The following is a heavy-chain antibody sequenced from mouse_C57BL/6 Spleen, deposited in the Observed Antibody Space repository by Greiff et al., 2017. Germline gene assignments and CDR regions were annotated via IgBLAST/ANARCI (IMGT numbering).Heavy chain of an antibody. V-gene: IGHV1-64*01. J-gene: IGHJ3*01. CDR3: AKEAEGYGNGDRLAWFAY. D-gene: IGHD2-1*01. CDR1: GYTFTSYW. Sequence: VQLQQPGAELVKPGASLKLSCKASGYTFTSYWMYWVKQRPGQGLEWIGMIHPNSGSTNYNEKFKSKATLTVDKSTSTAYMQLSRLTSEDSAVYYGAKEAEGYGNGDRLAWFAYWGQGTLVTVSA. CDR2: IHPNSGST.